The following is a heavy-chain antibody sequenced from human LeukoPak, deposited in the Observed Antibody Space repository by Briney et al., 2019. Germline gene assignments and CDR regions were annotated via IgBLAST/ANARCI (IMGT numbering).Heavy chain of an antibody. CDR1: GFTFSSYS. Sequence: GGSLRLSCAATGFTFSSYSMNWVRQAPGKGLEWVSFISSSSSYIYYADSVKGRFTISRDNAKNSLYLQMNSLRAEDTAVYYCARLSGSYCDYWGQGTLVTVSS. D-gene: IGHD1-26*01. CDR3: ARLSGSYCDY. CDR2: ISSSSSYI. V-gene: IGHV3-21*01. J-gene: IGHJ4*02.